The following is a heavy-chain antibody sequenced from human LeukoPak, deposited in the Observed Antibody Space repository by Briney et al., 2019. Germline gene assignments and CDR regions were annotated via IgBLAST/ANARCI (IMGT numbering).Heavy chain of an antibody. Sequence: GGSLRLSCAASGFTFSSYGMHWVRQAPGKGLEWVAVIWYDGSNKYYADSVKGRFTISRDNSKNTLYLQMNSLRAEATAVYYCARDVDTAMVDYWGQGTLVTVSS. D-gene: IGHD5-18*01. V-gene: IGHV3-33*01. CDR3: ARDVDTAMVDY. J-gene: IGHJ4*02. CDR2: IWYDGSNK. CDR1: GFTFSSYG.